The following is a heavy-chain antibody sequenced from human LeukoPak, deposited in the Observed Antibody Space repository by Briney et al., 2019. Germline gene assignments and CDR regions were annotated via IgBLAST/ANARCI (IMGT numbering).Heavy chain of an antibody. J-gene: IGHJ4*02. Sequence: GGSLRLSRAASGFTFSDYYMSWIRQAPGKGLEWVSYISSSGSTIYYAHSVKGRFTISRDNAKNSLYLQMNSLRAEDTAVYYCARGLVRGILDYWGQGTLVTVSS. CDR3: ARGLVRGILDY. CDR1: GFTFSDYY. V-gene: IGHV3-11*01. CDR2: ISSSGSTI. D-gene: IGHD3-10*01.